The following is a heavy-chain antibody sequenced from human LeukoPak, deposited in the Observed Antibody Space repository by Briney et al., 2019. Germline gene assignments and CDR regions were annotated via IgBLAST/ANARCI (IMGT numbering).Heavy chain of an antibody. CDR2: IFYSGNT. D-gene: IGHD5-18*01. CDR1: GASIGSYY. Sequence: SETLSPTCTVSGASIGSYYWSWIRQPPGRGLEWIGYIFYSGNTEYNPSLKSRVSISVDTPKNQFSLRLSSVTAADAAVYYCARARWEMDSVQIMYYFDYWGQGTLVTVSS. V-gene: IGHV4-59*01. CDR3: ARARWEMDSVQIMYYFDY. J-gene: IGHJ4*02.